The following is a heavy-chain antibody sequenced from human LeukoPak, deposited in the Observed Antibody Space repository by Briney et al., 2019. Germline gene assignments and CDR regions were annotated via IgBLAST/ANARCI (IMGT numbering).Heavy chain of an antibody. CDR2: IYYSGST. Sequence: PSETLSLTCTVSGGSISSYYWSWIRQPPGKGLEWIGYIYYSGSTNYNPSLKSRVTISVDTSKNQFSLKLSSVTAADTAVYYCARGRYSSGWYVDYWGQGTLVTVSS. CDR1: GGSISSYY. D-gene: IGHD6-19*01. J-gene: IGHJ4*02. V-gene: IGHV4-59*01. CDR3: ARGRYSSGWYVDY.